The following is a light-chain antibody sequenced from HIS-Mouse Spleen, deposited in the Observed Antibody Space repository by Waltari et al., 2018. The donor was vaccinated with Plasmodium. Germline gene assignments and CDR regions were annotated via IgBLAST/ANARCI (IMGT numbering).Light chain of an antibody. CDR3: QVWDSSTANVV. CDR1: NIGSKN. Sequence: TARITCGGNNIGSKNVHWYQQKPGQAPVLVIYRDSNRPSGIPERFSGSNSGNTATLTISRAQAGDEADYYCQVWDSSTANVVFGGGTKLTVL. J-gene: IGLJ2*01. CDR2: RDS. V-gene: IGLV3-9*01.